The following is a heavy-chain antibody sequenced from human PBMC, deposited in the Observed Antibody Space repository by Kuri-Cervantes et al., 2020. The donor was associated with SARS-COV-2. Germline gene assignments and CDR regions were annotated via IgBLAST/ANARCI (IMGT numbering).Heavy chain of an antibody. CDR1: GFTFSNHA. V-gene: IGHV3-30-3*01. CDR3: ARETFWSGYYFYGNIDH. J-gene: IGHJ4*02. D-gene: IGHD3-3*01. Sequence: GESLKISCEGSGFTFSNHALYWIRQAPGEGLEWVAVVPYDGGSEWYADSLKGRFSISRDNSKNTVYLQMNSLRTEDTALYYCARETFWSGYYFYGNIDHWGQGTLVTVSS. CDR2: VPYDGGSE.